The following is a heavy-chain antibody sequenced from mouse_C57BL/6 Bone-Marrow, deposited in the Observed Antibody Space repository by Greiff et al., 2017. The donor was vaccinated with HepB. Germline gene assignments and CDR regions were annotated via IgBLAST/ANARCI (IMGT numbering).Heavy chain of an antibody. CDR2: IYPGDGDT. J-gene: IGHJ3*01. Sequence: QVHVKQSGPELVKPGASVKISCKASGYAFSSSWMNWVKQRPGKGLEWIGRIYPGDGDTNYNGKFKGKATLTADKSSSTAYMQLSSLTSEDSAVYFCARMRWLPFAYWGQGTLVTVSA. CDR1: GYAFSSSW. V-gene: IGHV1-82*01. CDR3: ARMRWLPFAY. D-gene: IGHD2-3*01.